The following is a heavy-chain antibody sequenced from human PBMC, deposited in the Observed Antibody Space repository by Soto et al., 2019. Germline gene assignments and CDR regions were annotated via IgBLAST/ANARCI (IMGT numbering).Heavy chain of an antibody. CDR1: GGTFSSYA. Sequence: QVQLVQSGAEVKKPGSSVKVSCTASGGTFSSYAISWVRQAPGQGLEWMGGIIPIFGTANYAQKFQGRVTITADESTSTAYMELSSLRSEDTAVYYCARDRSYYDSSGVYFDLWGRGTLVTVSS. CDR3: ARDRSYYDSSGVYFDL. D-gene: IGHD3-22*01. CDR2: IIPIFGTA. V-gene: IGHV1-69*01. J-gene: IGHJ2*01.